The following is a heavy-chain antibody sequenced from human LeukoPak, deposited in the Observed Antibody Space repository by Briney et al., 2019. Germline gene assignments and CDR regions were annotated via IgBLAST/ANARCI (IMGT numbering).Heavy chain of an antibody. CDR3: AKGAWYNWNHYFDY. CDR2: ISSSGGST. V-gene: IGHV3-23*01. D-gene: IGHD1-20*01. CDR1: GFTFSSYG. J-gene: IGHJ4*02. Sequence: GGSLRLSCTASGFTFSSYGMSWVRQAPGKGLEWVSAISSSGGSTYYADSVRGRLTISRDNSKNTLYLQMNSLRAEDTAVYYCAKGAWYNWNHYFDYWGQGTLVTVSS.